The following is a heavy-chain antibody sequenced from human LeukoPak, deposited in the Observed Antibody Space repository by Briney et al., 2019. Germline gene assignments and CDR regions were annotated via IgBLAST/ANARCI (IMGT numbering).Heavy chain of an antibody. CDR2: IKEDGSEK. Sequence: GGSLRLSCAASGFTFTRYWMSWVRQAPGKGLEWVANIKEDGSEKYYVDSVKGRFTISRDNAKNSLYLQMNSLRAEDTAVYYCARGPDQGYGLNDFWGREPWSPSPQ. D-gene: IGHD2-15*01. CDR3: ARGPDQGYGLNDF. CDR1: GFTFTRYW. V-gene: IGHV3-7*01. J-gene: IGHJ4*02.